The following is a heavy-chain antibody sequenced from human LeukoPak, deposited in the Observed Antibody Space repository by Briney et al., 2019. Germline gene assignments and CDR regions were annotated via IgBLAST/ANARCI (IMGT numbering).Heavy chain of an antibody. V-gene: IGHV4-34*01. CDR3: ARGPLRSGYYRPNWFDP. CDR2: INHSGST. Sequence: PSETLSLTCAVYGGSFSGYYWSWLRQPPGKGLEWIGEINHSGSTNYNPSLKSRVTILADTSKNQFSLKLSSVTAADTAVYYCARGPLRSGYYRPNWFDPWGQGTLVTVSS. J-gene: IGHJ5*02. D-gene: IGHD3-3*01. CDR1: GGSFSGYY.